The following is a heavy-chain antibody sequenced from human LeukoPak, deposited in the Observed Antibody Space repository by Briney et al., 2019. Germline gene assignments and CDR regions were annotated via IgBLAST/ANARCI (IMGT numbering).Heavy chain of an antibody. D-gene: IGHD5-24*01. V-gene: IGHV4-59*01. CDR3: AGRLWRRDGYNLSAFDI. J-gene: IGHJ3*02. Sequence: PSETLSLTCTVSGGSISSYYWNWIRQPPGKGLEWIGYIYYSGSTNYNPSLKSRVTISVDTSKNQFSRKLSSVTAADTAVYYCAGRLWRRDGYNLSAFDIWGQGTMVTVSS. CDR1: GGSISSYY. CDR2: IYYSGST.